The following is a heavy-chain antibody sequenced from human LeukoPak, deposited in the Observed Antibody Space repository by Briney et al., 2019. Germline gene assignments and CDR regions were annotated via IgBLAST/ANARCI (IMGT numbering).Heavy chain of an antibody. CDR1: GGSISSHY. CDR3: AREEGLRGYSGYVDY. J-gene: IGHJ4*02. V-gene: IGHV4-59*11. Sequence: SETLSLTCAASGGSISSHYWSWIRQPPGKGLEWIAYIYYSGSTNYHPSIKSRVTISVDTSKNQFSLKLSSVTAADTAVYYCAREEGLRGYSGYVDYWGQGTLVTVYS. CDR2: IYYSGST. D-gene: IGHD5-12*01.